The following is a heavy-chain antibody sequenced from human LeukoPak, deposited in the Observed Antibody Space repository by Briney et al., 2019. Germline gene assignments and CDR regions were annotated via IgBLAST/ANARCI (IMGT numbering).Heavy chain of an antibody. CDR2: IYSGGLT. Sequence: SETLSLTCTLSGGSISGYYWNWMRQPAGQGLEWIGRIYSGGLTNYNPSLQSRVTMSVDPSKNQFSLTLRSVTAADTAIYFCARKSGGSSAFAFDIWGLGTKVTVSA. CDR3: ARKSGGSSAFAFDI. D-gene: IGHD2-8*02. J-gene: IGHJ3*02. V-gene: IGHV4-4*07. CDR1: GGSISGYY.